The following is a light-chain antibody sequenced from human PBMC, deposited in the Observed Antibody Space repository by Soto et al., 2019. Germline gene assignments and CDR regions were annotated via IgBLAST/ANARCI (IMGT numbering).Light chain of an antibody. CDR1: QGISSY. CDR2: AAS. Sequence: IQLTQSPSSLSASVGDRVTITCRASQGISSYLAWYQQKPGKAPKLLIYAASTLQSGVPSRFSGSGSRTDFTLTISSLQPEDFATYYCQQLNSYPLFGQGTKLEIK. J-gene: IGKJ2*01. V-gene: IGKV1-9*01. CDR3: QQLNSYPL.